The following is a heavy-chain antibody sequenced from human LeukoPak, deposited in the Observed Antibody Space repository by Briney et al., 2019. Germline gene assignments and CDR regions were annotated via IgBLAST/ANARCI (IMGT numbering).Heavy chain of an antibody. V-gene: IGHV3-23*01. CDR1: GVTFSRYA. Sequence: GGSLRLSCAASGVTFSRYAVHWVRQAPGKGLEWLSGVSPPGGGTYYADSVKGRFTISRDNSKNTLSLQMNSLRAEDTAVYYCAKDRCSNGIGCLYYYMDVWGKGTTVTISS. CDR3: AKDRCSNGIGCLYYYMDV. D-gene: IGHD2-8*01. CDR2: VSPPGGGT. J-gene: IGHJ6*03.